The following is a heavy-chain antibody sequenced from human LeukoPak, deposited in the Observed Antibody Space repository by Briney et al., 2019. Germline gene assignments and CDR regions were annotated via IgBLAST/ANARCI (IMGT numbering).Heavy chain of an antibody. CDR3: ARDRLAFCGGDCYSLDY. D-gene: IGHD2-21*02. J-gene: IGHJ4*02. CDR1: GFTFSSYS. Sequence: GGSLRLSCAASGFTFSSYSMNWVRQAPGKGLEWVSYISSSSSTIYYADSVKGRFTISRDNAKNSLYLQMNSLRAEDTAVYYCARDRLAFCGGDCYSLDYWGQGTLVTVSS. CDR2: ISSSSSTI. V-gene: IGHV3-48*04.